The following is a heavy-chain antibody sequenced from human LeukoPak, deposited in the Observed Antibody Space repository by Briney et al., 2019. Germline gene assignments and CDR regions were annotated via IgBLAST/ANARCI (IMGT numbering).Heavy chain of an antibody. CDR2: INHSGST. D-gene: IGHD1-7*01. CDR3: AREEGYNWNYVGWFDP. V-gene: IGHV4-34*01. CDR1: GGSFSGYY. J-gene: IGHJ5*02. Sequence: SETLSLTCAVYGGSFSGYYWSWIRQPPGKGLEWIGEINHSGSTNYNPSLKSRVTISVDTSKNQFSLKLSSVTAADTAAYYCAREEGYNWNYVGWFDPWGQGTLVTVSS.